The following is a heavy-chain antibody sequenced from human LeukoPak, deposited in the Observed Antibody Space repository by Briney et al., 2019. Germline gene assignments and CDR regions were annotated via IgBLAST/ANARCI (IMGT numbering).Heavy chain of an antibody. D-gene: IGHD6-13*01. CDR1: GYSFTSYW. V-gene: IGHV5-51*01. Sequence: GESLKISCKGSGYSFTSYWIGWVRQMPGKGLEWMGIIYPGDSDTRYSPSFQGQVTISADKPISTAYLQWSSLKASDTAMYYCARPSEIAAARPWTNYGMDVWGQGTTVTVSS. J-gene: IGHJ6*02. CDR3: ARPSEIAAARPWTNYGMDV. CDR2: IYPGDSDT.